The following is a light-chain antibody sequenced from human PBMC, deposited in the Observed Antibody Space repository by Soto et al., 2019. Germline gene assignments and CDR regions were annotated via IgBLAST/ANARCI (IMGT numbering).Light chain of an antibody. CDR1: QTIYNW. CDR3: QQYNSFPWT. CDR2: KAS. V-gene: IGKV1-5*03. Sequence: TLSPSVGDRVTITCRASQTIYNWLAWYQQKPGKAPKVLIFKASSLESGVPSRFSGSGSGTEFTLTISSLQPDDFATYYCQQYNSFPWTFGQGTKVDIK. J-gene: IGKJ1*01.